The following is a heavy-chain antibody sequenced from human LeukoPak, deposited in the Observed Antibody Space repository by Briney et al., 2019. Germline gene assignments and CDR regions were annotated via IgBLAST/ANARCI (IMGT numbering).Heavy chain of an antibody. D-gene: IGHD3-22*01. V-gene: IGHV1-18*04. J-gene: IGHJ4*02. Sequence: GASVKVSCKASGYTFTGYYMHWVRQAPGQGLEWMGWISAYNGNTNYAQKLQGRVTMTTDTSTSTAYMELRSLRSDDTAVHYCARDPTYYYDSSGYYSPAEDFDYWGQGTLVTVSS. CDR1: GYTFTGYY. CDR2: ISAYNGNT. CDR3: ARDPTYYYDSSGYYSPAEDFDY.